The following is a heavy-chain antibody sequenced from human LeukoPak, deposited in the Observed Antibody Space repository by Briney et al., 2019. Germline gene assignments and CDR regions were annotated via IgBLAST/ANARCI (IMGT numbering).Heavy chain of an antibody. J-gene: IGHJ4*02. D-gene: IGHD5-18*01. Sequence: LRLSCAVSGLTFSRYAMSWIRQPPGKGLEWIGYIYYSGSTYYNPSLKSRVTISVDTSKNQFSLKLSSVTAADTAVYYCARVPGYSYGETDYWGQGTLVTVSS. CDR3: ARVPGYSYGETDY. CDR1: GLTFSRYA. CDR2: IYYSGST. V-gene: IGHV4-30-4*08.